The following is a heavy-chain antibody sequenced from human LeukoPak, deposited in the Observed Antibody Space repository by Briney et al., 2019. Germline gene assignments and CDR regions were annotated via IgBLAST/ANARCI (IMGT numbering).Heavy chain of an antibody. Sequence: KPSETLSLTCNVSGGSISSYYWSWIRQPPGRGLEWIGYIYYSGSTNYNPSLKSRVTISVDSSKNQFSLKLSSVTAADTAVYYCARAEIAARPLFDYRGQGTLVTVSS. CDR3: ARAEIAARPLFDY. D-gene: IGHD6-6*01. J-gene: IGHJ4*02. V-gene: IGHV4-59*01. CDR1: GGSISSYY. CDR2: IYYSGST.